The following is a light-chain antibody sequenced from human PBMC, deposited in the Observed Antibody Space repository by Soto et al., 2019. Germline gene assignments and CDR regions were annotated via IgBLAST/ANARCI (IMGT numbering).Light chain of an antibody. Sequence: EFVWTQSPGTLSLSPGERATLSCRASQSVSSSYLAWYQQKPGQAPSLLIYGASTRATGVPARFSGSGSGTAFTLTISSLQPEDVASYYCQNYNNAPLPFGGGTKVAIK. CDR2: GAS. CDR3: QNYNNAPLP. V-gene: IGKV3-20*01. CDR1: QSVSSSY. J-gene: IGKJ4*01.